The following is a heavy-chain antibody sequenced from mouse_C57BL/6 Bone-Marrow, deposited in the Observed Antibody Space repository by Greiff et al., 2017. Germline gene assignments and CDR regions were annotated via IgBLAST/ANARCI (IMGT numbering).Heavy chain of an antibody. D-gene: IGHD2-3*01. CDR1: GYTFTSYW. CDR3: ASDGYFAWFAY. Sequence: VQLQQPGAELVKPGASVKLSCTASGYTFTSYWMQWVKQRPGQGLEWIGEIDPSDSYTNYNQKFKGKATLTVDTSSRTAYMQLSSLTSEDSAVYYGASDGYFAWFAYWGQGTLVTVSA. CDR2: IDPSDSYT. J-gene: IGHJ3*01. V-gene: IGHV1-50*01.